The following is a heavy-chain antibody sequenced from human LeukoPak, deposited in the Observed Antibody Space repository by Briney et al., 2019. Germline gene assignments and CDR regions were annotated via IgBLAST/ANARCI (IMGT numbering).Heavy chain of an antibody. D-gene: IGHD3-22*01. CDR1: GFTLSSFV. J-gene: IGHJ4*02. CDR3: AREFGKIYYKTYYFDL. V-gene: IGHV3-30-3*01. Sequence: GRSLRLSCATSGFTLSSFVMHWVRQDPGKALECVALISHDGSKKYFADSVKGRFTISRDNSNNTLNVQMNSLRPEDTAVYYCAREFGKIYYKTYYFDLWGQGTLVTVSS. CDR2: ISHDGSKK.